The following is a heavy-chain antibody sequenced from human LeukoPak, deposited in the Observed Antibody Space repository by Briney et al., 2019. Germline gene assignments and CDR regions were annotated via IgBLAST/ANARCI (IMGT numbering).Heavy chain of an antibody. D-gene: IGHD3-3*01. CDR3: ARGGSRITIFGVAPNDYYGMDV. CDR2: ISSNGGST. Sequence: GGSLRLSCAASGFTFSSYAMSWVRQAPGKGLEYVSAISSNGGSTYYANSVKGRFTISRDNSKNTLYLQMGSLRAEDMAVYYCARGGSRITIFGVAPNDYYGMDVWGQGTTVTVSS. V-gene: IGHV3-64*01. J-gene: IGHJ6*02. CDR1: GFTFSSYA.